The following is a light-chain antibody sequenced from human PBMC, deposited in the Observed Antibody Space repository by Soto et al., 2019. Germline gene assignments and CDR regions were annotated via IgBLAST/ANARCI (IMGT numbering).Light chain of an antibody. CDR2: GVS. CDR3: ISYTNSITHV. J-gene: IGLJ3*02. V-gene: IGLV2-14*03. CDR1: SSDVGGYDY. Sequence: QSALTQPASVSGSPGQSITISCTGTSSDVGGYDYVSWYQQHPGKSPKLMISGVSNRPSGVSNRFSGSKSGNTASLTISRLQAEDEAVYYCISYTNSITHVFGGGTKVTVL.